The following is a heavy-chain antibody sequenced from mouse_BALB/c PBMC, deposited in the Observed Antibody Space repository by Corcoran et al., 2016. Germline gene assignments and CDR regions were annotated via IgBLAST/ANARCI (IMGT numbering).Heavy chain of an antibody. CDR2: INAYTGEP. Sequence: QIQLVQSGPELKKPGETVKISCKASGYTFTNYGMNWVKQAPGNGLKWMGWINAYTGEPTYDDDFKGRFAFSLETSASTAYLQINNLKNEDTATYFCARATAHYYAMDYWGQGTSVTVSS. CDR1: GYTFTNYG. V-gene: IGHV9-3-1*01. J-gene: IGHJ4*01. D-gene: IGHD1-2*01. CDR3: ARATAHYYAMDY.